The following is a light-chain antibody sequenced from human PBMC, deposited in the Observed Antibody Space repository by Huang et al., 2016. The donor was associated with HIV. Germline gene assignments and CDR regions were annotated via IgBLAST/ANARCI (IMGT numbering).Light chain of an antibody. V-gene: IGKV3-11*01. Sequence: EIVLTQSPATLSLSPGERATLSCRASQSVSSYLAWYQQKPGQAPRLFIYDASNRATGIPARFNGSGSGTGFTLTVSGLEPEDFAVYYCQQRSNWPRTFGQGTKVEIK. J-gene: IGKJ1*01. CDR2: DAS. CDR3: QQRSNWPRT. CDR1: QSVSSY.